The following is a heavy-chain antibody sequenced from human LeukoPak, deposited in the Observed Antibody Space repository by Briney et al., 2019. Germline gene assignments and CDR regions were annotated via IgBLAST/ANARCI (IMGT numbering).Heavy chain of an antibody. D-gene: IGHD4-11*01. J-gene: IGHJ5*02. V-gene: IGHV3-21*01. CDR2: ISSSSSSYI. CDR1: GFTFSSYS. Sequence: GGSLRLSCAASGFTFSSYSMNWVRQAPGKGLEWVSSISSSSSSYIYYADSVKGRFTISRDNAKNSLYLQMNSLRAEDTAVYYCARSPDTVTTRWVWFDPWGQGTLVTVSS. CDR3: ARSPDTVTTRWVWFDP.